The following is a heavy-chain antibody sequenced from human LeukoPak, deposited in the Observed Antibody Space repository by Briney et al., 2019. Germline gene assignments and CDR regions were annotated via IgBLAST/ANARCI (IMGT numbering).Heavy chain of an antibody. CDR3: ATEGGDSSGYYHDY. CDR1: GGSISSSSYY. Sequence: SETLSLTCTVSGGSISSSSYYWGWIRQPPGKELEWIGSIYYSGTTYYNPSLKSRVTISVDTSKNQFSLKLSSVTAADTAVYYCATEGGDSSGYYHDYWGQGTLVTVSS. CDR2: IYYSGTT. D-gene: IGHD3-22*01. J-gene: IGHJ4*02. V-gene: IGHV4-39*07.